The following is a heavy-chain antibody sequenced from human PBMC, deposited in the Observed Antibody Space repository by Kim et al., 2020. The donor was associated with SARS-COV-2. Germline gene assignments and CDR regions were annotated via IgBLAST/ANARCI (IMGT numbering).Heavy chain of an antibody. D-gene: IGHD6-19*01. CDR2: INAGNGNT. V-gene: IGHV1-3*01. J-gene: IGHJ4*02. Sequence: ASVKVSCKASGYTFTSYAMHWVRQAPGQRLEWMGWINAGNGNTKYSQKFQGRVTITRDTSASTAYMELSSLRSEDTAVYYCARVRSSGWYRIDYWGQGTLVTVSS. CDR3: ARVRSSGWYRIDY. CDR1: GYTFTSYA.